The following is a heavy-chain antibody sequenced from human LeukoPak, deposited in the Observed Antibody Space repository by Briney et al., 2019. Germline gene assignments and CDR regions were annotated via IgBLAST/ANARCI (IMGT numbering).Heavy chain of an antibody. J-gene: IGHJ4*02. V-gene: IGHV1-69*13. Sequence: ASVTVSCKASGGTFSSYAISWVRQAPGQGLEWMGGIIPIFGTANYAQKFQGRVTITADESTSTAYMELSSLRSEDTAVYYCARGGSSGWYVYDYWGQGTLVTVSS. D-gene: IGHD6-19*01. CDR3: ARGGSSGWYVYDY. CDR2: IIPIFGTA. CDR1: GGTFSSYA.